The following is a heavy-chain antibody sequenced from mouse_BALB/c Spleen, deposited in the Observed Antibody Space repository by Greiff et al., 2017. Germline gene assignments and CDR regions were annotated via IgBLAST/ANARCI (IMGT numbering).Heavy chain of an antibody. J-gene: IGHJ3*01. Sequence: EVQLVESGGGLVKPGGSLKLSCAASGFAFSSYDMSWVRQTPEKRLEWVAYISSGGGSTYYPDTVKGRFTISRDNAKNTLYLQMSSLKSEDTAMYYCASSSYYYGVYWGQGTLVTVSA. CDR2: ISSGGGST. V-gene: IGHV5-12-1*01. D-gene: IGHD1-1*01. CDR3: ASSSYYYGVY. CDR1: GFAFSSYD.